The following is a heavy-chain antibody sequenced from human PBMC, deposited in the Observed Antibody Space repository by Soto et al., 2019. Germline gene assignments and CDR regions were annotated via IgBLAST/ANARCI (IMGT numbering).Heavy chain of an antibody. CDR2: ISWNSGSI. Sequence: PGGSLRLSCAASGFTFDDYAMHWVRQAPGKGLEWVSGISWNSGSIGYADSVKGRFTISRDNAKNSLYLQMNSLRAEDTALYYCAKDGRVDSTPEYYFDYWGQGTLVTVSS. D-gene: IGHD3-10*01. V-gene: IGHV3-9*01. J-gene: IGHJ4*02. CDR3: AKDGRVDSTPEYYFDY. CDR1: GFTFDDYA.